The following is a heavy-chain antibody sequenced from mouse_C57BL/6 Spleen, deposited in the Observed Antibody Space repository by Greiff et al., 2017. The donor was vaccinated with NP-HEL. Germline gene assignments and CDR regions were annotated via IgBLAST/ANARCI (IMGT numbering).Heavy chain of an antibody. D-gene: IGHD2-3*01. CDR1: GFSLTSYA. Sequence: VKVVESGPGLVAPSQSLSITCTVSGFSLTSYAISWVRQPPGKGLEWLGVIWTGGGTNYNSALKSRLSISKDNSKSQVFLKINSLQTDDTARYYCARILYDGYLYYFDYWGQGTTLTVSS. J-gene: IGHJ2*01. CDR3: ARILYDGYLYYFDY. V-gene: IGHV2-9-1*01. CDR2: IWTGGGT.